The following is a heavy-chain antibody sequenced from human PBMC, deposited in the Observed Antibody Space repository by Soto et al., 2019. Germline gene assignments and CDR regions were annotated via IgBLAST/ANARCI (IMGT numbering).Heavy chain of an antibody. CDR2: IVVGSGNT. CDR3: AAGPSGYDILTGYTYYYYYGMDV. D-gene: IGHD3-9*01. V-gene: IGHV1-58*02. J-gene: IGHJ6*02. Sequence: SVKVSCKTSGYTFVDYFIHWVRQARGQRLEWIGWIVVGSGNTNYAQKFQERVTITRDMSTSTAYMELSSLRSEDTAVYYCAAGPSGYDILTGYTYYYYYGMDVWGQGTTVTVSS. CDR1: GYTFVDYF.